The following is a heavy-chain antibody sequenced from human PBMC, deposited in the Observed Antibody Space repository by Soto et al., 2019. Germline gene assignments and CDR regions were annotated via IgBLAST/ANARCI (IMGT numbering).Heavy chain of an antibody. CDR3: ARRAVVAVTGSLDNWLDP. D-gene: IGHD2-21*01. CDR2: IYHSGST. V-gene: IGHV4-30-2*02. J-gene: IGHJ5*02. Sequence: SETLSLTCAVSGVSISSGGYSWSWIRQPPGKGLEWIGYIYHSGSTNYNPSLKSRVTISVDTSKNQFSLKVNSVTAADTAVYYCARRAVVAVTGSLDNWLDPWGQGILVTVSS. CDR1: GVSISSGGYS.